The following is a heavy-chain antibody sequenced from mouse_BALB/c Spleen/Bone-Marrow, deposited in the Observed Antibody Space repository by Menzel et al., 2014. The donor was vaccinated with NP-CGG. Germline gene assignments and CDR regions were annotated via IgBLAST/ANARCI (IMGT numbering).Heavy chain of an antibody. Sequence: EVNVEESGGGLVQPGGSLKLSCAASGFTFSSYGMSWVRQTPDKRLELVATINSNGGSTYYPDSVKGRFTISRDNAKNTLYLQMSSLKSGDTAMYYCARVWYFDYWGQGTSLTVSS. CDR2: INSNGGST. CDR3: ARVWYFDY. CDR1: GFTFSSYG. V-gene: IGHV5-6-3*01. J-gene: IGHJ2*03.